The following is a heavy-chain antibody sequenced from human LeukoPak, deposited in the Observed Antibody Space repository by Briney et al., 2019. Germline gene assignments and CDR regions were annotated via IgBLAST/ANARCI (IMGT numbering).Heavy chain of an antibody. CDR2: INYSGST. Sequence: PSETLSLTCTVSGGSVSSTTYYWSWIRPPPGKRLEWIASINYSGSTYYNPSLKSRVTISVDTSENQFSLKLSSVTAADTAVYYCARYVVYGSGKYYFGYWGQGSLVTVSS. CDR1: GGSVSSTTYY. V-gene: IGHV4-39*01. D-gene: IGHD3-10*01. J-gene: IGHJ4*02. CDR3: ARYVVYGSGKYYFGY.